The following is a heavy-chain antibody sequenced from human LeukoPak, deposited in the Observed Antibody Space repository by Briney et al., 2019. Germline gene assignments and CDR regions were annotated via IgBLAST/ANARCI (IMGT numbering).Heavy chain of an antibody. D-gene: IGHD3-10*01. J-gene: IGHJ3*02. V-gene: IGHV1-2*02. CDR3: ARNLWFGESSDAFDM. Sequence: ASVKVSCKASGFTFNAYNIHWVRQAPGQGLEWMGWINPKSGGTNYAQKFQGRVTMTRDTSISTAYMDMSSLRSDDTAVYYCARNLWFGESSDAFDMWGQGTMVTVSS. CDR2: INPKSGGT. CDR1: GFTFNAYN.